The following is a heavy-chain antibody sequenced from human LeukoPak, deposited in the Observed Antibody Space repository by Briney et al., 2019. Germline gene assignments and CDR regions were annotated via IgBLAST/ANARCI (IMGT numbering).Heavy chain of an antibody. CDR2: ISGSGGGT. J-gene: IGHJ4*02. Sequence: GGSLRLSCAASGFTFSSYAMSWVRQAPGKGLEWVSAISGSGGGTYYADSVKGRFTISRDNSKNTLYLQMNSLRAEDTAVYYCAAKVGAPIVDYWGQGTLVTVSS. D-gene: IGHD1-26*01. V-gene: IGHV3-23*01. CDR1: GFTFSSYA. CDR3: AAKVGAPIVDY.